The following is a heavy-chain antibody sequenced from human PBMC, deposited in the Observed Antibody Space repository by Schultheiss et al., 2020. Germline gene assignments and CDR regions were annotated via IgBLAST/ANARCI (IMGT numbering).Heavy chain of an antibody. CDR3: ARVALRFLELGAFDS. V-gene: IGHV1-46*03. J-gene: IGHJ4*02. CDR2: INSSGGST. Sequence: GESLKISCKASGYTFTNYYIHWVRQAPGQGLEWMGIINSSGGSTNYGQKFQGRVTMTRDTSTSTVYMELSSLRSEDTAVYYCARVALRFLELGAFDSWGQGTLVTVSS. CDR1: GYTFTNYY. D-gene: IGHD3-3*01.